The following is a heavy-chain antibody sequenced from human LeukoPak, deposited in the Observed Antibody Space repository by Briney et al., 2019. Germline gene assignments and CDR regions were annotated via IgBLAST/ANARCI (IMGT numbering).Heavy chain of an antibody. Sequence: SQTLSVTCAISGDIVSSNSAAWNWIRQSPSRGLEWLVRTYYRSKWYNDYAVSVKSRITIKPDTSKNQFSLQLNSVTPEDTAVYYCARDSYGDYDVYFDYWGQGTLVTVSS. CDR3: ARDSYGDYDVYFDY. V-gene: IGHV6-1*01. CDR2: TYYRSKWYN. CDR1: GDIVSSNSAA. J-gene: IGHJ4*02. D-gene: IGHD4-17*01.